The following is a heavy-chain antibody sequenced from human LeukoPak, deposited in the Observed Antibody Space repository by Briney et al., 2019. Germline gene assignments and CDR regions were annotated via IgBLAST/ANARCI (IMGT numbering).Heavy chain of an antibody. V-gene: IGHV3-30*02. D-gene: IGHD3-3*01. CDR2: IRHDGSSE. J-gene: IGHJ5*02. CDR3: ARHNTRFLERLPALGS. Sequence: GGSLRLSCLASGFTFNSYAMHWVRRAPGKGLEWVAFIRHDGSSEYYADYVKGRFIISRDRSGNTLYLQMKSLRPEDTAMYYCARHNTRFLERLPALGSWGQGTLVTVSS. CDR1: GFTFNSYA.